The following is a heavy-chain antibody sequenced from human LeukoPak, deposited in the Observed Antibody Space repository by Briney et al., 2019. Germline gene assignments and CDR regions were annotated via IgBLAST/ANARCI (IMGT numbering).Heavy chain of an antibody. Sequence: APVKLSCKASGYTFTGYYMHWVRQAPGQGLEWRGWINPNSGGTTYAQKLQARVTMTRDTSISTAYMELSRPRSDDTAVYNCARVPRRGGSNWFDPWGQGTLVTVSS. J-gene: IGHJ5*02. CDR3: ARVPRRGGSNWFDP. CDR1: GYTFTGYY. CDR2: INPNSGGT. D-gene: IGHD2-15*01. V-gene: IGHV1-2*02.